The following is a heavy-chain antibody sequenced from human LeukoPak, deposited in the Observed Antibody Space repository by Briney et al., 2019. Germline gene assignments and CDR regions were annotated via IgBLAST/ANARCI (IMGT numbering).Heavy chain of an antibody. Sequence: PSETLSLTCIVSGDSISSYYWSWIRQPPGKGLEWIGYISNSGNTNYNPSLKSRVTISVDTSKNQFSLKLTSVTAADTAVYYCARVGCGDHRWGSYSFDYWGQGTLVTVSS. D-gene: IGHD3-16*01. CDR2: ISNSGNT. CDR3: ARVGCGDHRWGSYSFDY. V-gene: IGHV4-59*01. CDR1: GDSISSYY. J-gene: IGHJ4*02.